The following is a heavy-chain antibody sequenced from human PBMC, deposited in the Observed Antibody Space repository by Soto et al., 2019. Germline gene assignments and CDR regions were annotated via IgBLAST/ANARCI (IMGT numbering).Heavy chain of an antibody. CDR3: ARDLLGSGGNFYGMDV. CDR1: GFTVSSNY. CDR2: ISSSGSTI. Sequence: PGGSLRLSCAASGFTVSSNYMSWVRQAPGKGLEWVSYISSSGSTIYYADSVKGRFTISRDNAKNSLYLQMNSLRAEDTAVYYCARDLLGSGGNFYGMDVWGQGTTVTVS. V-gene: IGHV3-11*01. D-gene: IGHD2-21*01. J-gene: IGHJ6*02.